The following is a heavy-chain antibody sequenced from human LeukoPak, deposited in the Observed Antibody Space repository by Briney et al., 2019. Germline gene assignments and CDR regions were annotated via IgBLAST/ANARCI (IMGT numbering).Heavy chain of an antibody. J-gene: IGHJ4*02. D-gene: IGHD3-3*02. CDR3: ARTFFTSHYFDY. V-gene: IGHV3-64*01. Sequence: GSLRLSCAASGFTFNNYAMHWVRQAPGKGLEYVSGISGNGGSTHYANSVEGRFTISRDNSKNTLYLQMGSLRAEDMAVYYCARTFFTSHYFDYWGQGTLVTVSS. CDR2: ISGNGGST. CDR1: GFTFNNYA.